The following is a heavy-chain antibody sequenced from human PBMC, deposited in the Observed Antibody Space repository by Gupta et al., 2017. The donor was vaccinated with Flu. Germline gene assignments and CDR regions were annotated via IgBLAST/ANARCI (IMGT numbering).Heavy chain of an antibody. CDR1: GFTFSSSW. J-gene: IGHJ5*02. CDR2: IRQDGRKK. V-gene: IGHV3-7*01. CDR3: ARGGGGYSYGHTPHWFDP. Sequence: EVQLVESGGGLVQPGGSLRLSCAASGFTFSSSWMSWIRQAPGKGLEWVANIRQDGRKKYYVDSVKGRFTISRDNAKNSLYLQMNGLRAEDTAVYYCARGGGGYSYGHTPHWFDPWGQGTLVTGSS. D-gene: IGHD5-18*01.